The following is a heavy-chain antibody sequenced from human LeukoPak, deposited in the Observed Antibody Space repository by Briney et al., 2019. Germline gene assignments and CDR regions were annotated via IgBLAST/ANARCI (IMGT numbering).Heavy chain of an antibody. D-gene: IGHD7-27*01. CDR1: GGSISSYY. CDR2: IYYSGST. CDR3: ARDANWGPYDAFDI. V-gene: IGHV4-59*01. Sequence: SQTLSLTCTVSGGSISSYYWSWIRQPPGKGLEWIGYIYYSGSTNYNPSLKSRVTISVDTSKNQFSLKLSSVTAADTAVYYCARDANWGPYDAFDIWGQGTMVTVSS. J-gene: IGHJ3*02.